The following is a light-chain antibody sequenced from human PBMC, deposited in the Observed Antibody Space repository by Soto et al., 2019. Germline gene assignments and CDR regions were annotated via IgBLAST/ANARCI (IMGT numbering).Light chain of an antibody. Sequence: DIQMTQSPSSLSASVGDRVTITCQASQDISNSLSWYQQKPGKAPKLLITDAATLEAGVPSSFSGSGSGTDFIFTISRLQPEDFATYFRLQHDNVPTFGLGTKLEVK. J-gene: IGKJ2*01. CDR3: LQHDNVPT. CDR2: DAA. V-gene: IGKV1-33*01. CDR1: QDISNS.